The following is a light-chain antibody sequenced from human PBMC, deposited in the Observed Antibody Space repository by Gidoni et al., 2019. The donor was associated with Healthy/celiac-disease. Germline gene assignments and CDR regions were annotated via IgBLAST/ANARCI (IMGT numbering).Light chain of an antibody. Sequence: QSVLTPPPSVSAAPAQKVTISCSGSSSNIGNKYVSWYQQRPGTAPKLLIYDNNKRPSGIPDRFSGSKSGTSATLGITGLQTGDEADYYCGTWDSSLSAVFGGGTKLTVL. V-gene: IGLV1-51*01. CDR2: DNN. CDR1: SSNIGNKY. J-gene: IGLJ2*01. CDR3: GTWDSSLSAV.